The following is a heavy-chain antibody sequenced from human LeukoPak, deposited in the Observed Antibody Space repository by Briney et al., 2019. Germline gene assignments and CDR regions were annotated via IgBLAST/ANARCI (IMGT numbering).Heavy chain of an antibody. D-gene: IGHD2-2*01. CDR1: GGSISTYY. Sequence: LETLSLTCTVSGGSISTYYWSWIRQSPGRGLEWIGYIYYSGITKYNPSLKSRVTISVDTSTNQFSLRLSSVTAADTAVYYCARVKVVPPTGWFDPWGQGTLVTVSS. CDR3: ARVKVVPPTGWFDP. J-gene: IGHJ5*02. V-gene: IGHV4-59*01. CDR2: IYYSGIT.